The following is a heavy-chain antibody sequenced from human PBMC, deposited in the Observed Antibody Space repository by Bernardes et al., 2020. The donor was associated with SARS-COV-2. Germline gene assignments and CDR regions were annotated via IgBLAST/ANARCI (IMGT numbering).Heavy chain of an antibody. J-gene: IGHJ6*02. CDR3: AKSSAQLELYYYYGMDV. CDR2: ISGSGGST. CDR1: GFTFSSYA. Sequence: GGSLRLSCAASGFTFSSYAMSWVRQAPGKGLEWVSAISGSGGSTYYADSVKGRFTISRDNSKNTLYLQMNSLRAEDTAVYYCAKSSAQLELYYYYGMDVWGQGTTVTVSS. D-gene: IGHD1-7*01. V-gene: IGHV3-23*01.